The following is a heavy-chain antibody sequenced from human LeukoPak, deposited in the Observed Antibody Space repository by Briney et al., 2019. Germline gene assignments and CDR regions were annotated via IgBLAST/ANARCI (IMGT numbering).Heavy chain of an antibody. CDR3: ASDFDWLLSGNWFDP. CDR2: IIPIFGTA. D-gene: IGHD3-9*01. J-gene: IGHJ5*02. V-gene: IGHV1-69*05. Sequence: ASVKVLCKASGGTFSSYAISWVRQAPGQGLEWMGGIIPIFGTANYAQKFQGRVTITTDESTSTAYMELSSLRSEDTAVYYCASDFDWLLSGNWFDPWGQGTLVTVSP. CDR1: GGTFSSYA.